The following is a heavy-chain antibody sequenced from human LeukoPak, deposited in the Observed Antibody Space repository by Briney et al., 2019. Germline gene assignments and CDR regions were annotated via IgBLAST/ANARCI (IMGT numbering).Heavy chain of an antibody. CDR3: ARGSRYDFWSGPYNWFDP. Sequence: SETLSLTCAVSGGSFSGYYWSWIRQPPGKGLEWIGEINHSGSTNYNPSLKSRVTISVDTSKNQFSLKLSSVTAADTAVYYCARGSRYDFWSGPYNWFDPWGQGTLVTVSS. J-gene: IGHJ5*02. D-gene: IGHD3-3*01. V-gene: IGHV4-34*01. CDR2: INHSGST. CDR1: GGSFSGYY.